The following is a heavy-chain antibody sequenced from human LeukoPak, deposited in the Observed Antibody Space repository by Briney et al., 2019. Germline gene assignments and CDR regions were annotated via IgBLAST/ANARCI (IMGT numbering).Heavy chain of an antibody. D-gene: IGHD1-26*01. CDR3: ARMVGATGWFDP. Sequence: PSETLSLTCTVSGGSISSGGFYWSWIRQHPGRGLEWIGNIYYSGSTYGNPSLKSRLTISVDTSKNQFSLKLTSVTAADTAVYFCARMVGATGWFDPWGQGILVTVSS. CDR1: GGSISSGGFY. CDR2: IYYSGST. V-gene: IGHV4-31*03. J-gene: IGHJ5*02.